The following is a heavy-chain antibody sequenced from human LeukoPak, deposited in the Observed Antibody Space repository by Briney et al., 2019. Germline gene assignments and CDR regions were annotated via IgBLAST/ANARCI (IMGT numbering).Heavy chain of an antibody. V-gene: IGHV3-53*01. CDR2: IYGGGNI. CDR1: GFTVSSNY. D-gene: IGHD5-24*01. CDR3: ARGAGYNYPYYFDY. Sequence: TGGSLRLSCAASGFTVSSNYMNWVRQAPGKGLEWVSVIYGGGNIYYADSVKGRFTISRDNSKNTLYLQMNSLRAEDTAVYYCARGAGYNYPYYFDYWLQGTLVTVSS. J-gene: IGHJ4*02.